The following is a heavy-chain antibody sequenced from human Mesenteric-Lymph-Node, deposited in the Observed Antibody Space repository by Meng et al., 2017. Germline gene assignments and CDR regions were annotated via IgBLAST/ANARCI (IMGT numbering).Heavy chain of an antibody. CDR2: IDNRGSA. J-gene: IGHJ5*02. CDR3: ATHFGFSFDP. Sequence: QVRLQQGGAGLLKPSGTLSLTCAVYGGSFSGYYWSWIRQPPGKGLDWIGQIDNRGSASYNPSLKSRVTMSVDKSKNQMSLELTSVTAADTAVYFCATHFGFSFDPWGQGTLVTVSS. V-gene: IGHV4-34*01. D-gene: IGHD3-10*01. CDR1: GGSFSGYY.